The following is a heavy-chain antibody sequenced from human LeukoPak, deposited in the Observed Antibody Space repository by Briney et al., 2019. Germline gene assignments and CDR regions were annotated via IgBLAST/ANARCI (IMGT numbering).Heavy chain of an antibody. CDR3: VSPRGFSYGYCDY. V-gene: IGHV4-39*01. CDR2: IYYSKNT. Sequence: SETLSLTCTVSGGPISSSSAYWGWIRQPPGKGLEWIGSIYYSKNTYYNPSLKSRVTISADTSKNQFSLTLGSVSATDTAVYYCVSPRGFSYGYCDYWGQGTLVTVSS. J-gene: IGHJ4*02. D-gene: IGHD5-18*01. CDR1: GGPISSSSAY.